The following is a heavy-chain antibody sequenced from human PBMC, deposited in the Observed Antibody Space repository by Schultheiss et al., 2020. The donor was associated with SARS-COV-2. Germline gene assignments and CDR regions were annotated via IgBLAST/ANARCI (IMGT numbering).Heavy chain of an antibody. CDR2: IIHGGSP. V-gene: IGHV4-34*12. CDR1: GGSFSDNY. CDR3: ARAYGDYFVNFYY. Sequence: SETLSLICAVYGGSFSDNYWSWIRQSPGKGLEWIGEIIHGGSPNYNPSLKSRVTMSLDTSTNHFSLKLNSVTAADTAVYYCARAYGDYFVNFYYWGQGTLVTVSS. J-gene: IGHJ4*02. D-gene: IGHD4-17*01.